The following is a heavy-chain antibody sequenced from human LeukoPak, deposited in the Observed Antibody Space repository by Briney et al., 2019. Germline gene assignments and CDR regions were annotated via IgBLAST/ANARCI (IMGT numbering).Heavy chain of an antibody. J-gene: IGHJ3*01. Sequence: ASVKVSCKPSGSTFTSYYFHWVRQAPGQGLVWMGIINPRGGSTRYAQKVQVRVTMTMGTSTTTVYMELSSLRSEDTAAYYCARQKNDYGDYPDGFDVWGQGTMVTISS. CDR3: ARQKNDYGDYPDGFDV. CDR1: GSTFTSYY. CDR2: INPRGGST. D-gene: IGHD4-17*01. V-gene: IGHV1-46*01.